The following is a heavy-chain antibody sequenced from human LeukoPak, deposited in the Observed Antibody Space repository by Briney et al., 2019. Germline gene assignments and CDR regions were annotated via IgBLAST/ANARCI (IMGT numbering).Heavy chain of an antibody. D-gene: IGHD6-19*01. CDR3: ARDIAVDYYYGMDV. CDR1: GFTFSSYW. CDR2: IKQDGSEK. J-gene: IGHJ6*02. V-gene: IGHV3-7*03. Sequence: PGGSLRLSCAASGFTFSSYWMSWVRQAPGKGLEWVANIKQDGSEKYYVDSVKGRFTISRDNAKNSLYLQMNSLRAEDTAVYYCARDIAVDYYYGMDVWGQGTTVTVSS.